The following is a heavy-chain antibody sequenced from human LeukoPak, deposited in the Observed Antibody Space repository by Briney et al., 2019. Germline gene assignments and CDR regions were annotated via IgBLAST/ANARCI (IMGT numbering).Heavy chain of an antibody. CDR3: TGGSGWYSPDY. Sequence: GGSLRLSCAASGFTFSDSAMNWVRQASGRGLEWVGHIRGKTNSYATAYAASVRGRFTISRDDSKNTAYLQMDSLKTEDTAVYYCTGGSGWYSPDYWGQGTLVTVSS. CDR2: IRGKTNSYAT. J-gene: IGHJ4*02. D-gene: IGHD6-19*01. V-gene: IGHV3-73*01. CDR1: GFTFSDSA.